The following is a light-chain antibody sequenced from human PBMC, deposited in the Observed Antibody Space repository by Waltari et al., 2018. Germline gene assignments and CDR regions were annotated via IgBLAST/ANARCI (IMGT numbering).Light chain of an antibody. CDR3: QQSLNTPRT. V-gene: IGKV1-39*01. J-gene: IGKJ1*01. CDR1: QSIRSY. CDR2: GAS. Sequence: TGRASQSIRSYVNWYQQKAGKAPQLLIYGASSLQSGVPSRFSGSGSGTDFTLTIRSLQPEDFATYYCQQSLNTPRTFGQGTKVEMK.